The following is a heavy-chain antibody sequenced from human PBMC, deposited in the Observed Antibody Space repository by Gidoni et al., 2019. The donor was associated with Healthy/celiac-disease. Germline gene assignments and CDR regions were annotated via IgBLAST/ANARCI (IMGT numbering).Heavy chain of an antibody. Sequence: QVQLQESGPGLVKPSETLSLTCPVSGGSISSYYWSWIRQPPGKGLEWIGYIYYSGSTNYNPSLKSRVTISVDTSKNQFSLKLSSVTAADTAVYYCARQGDYYDSSLDYWGQGTLVTVSS. CDR2: IYYSGST. CDR3: ARQGDYYDSSLDY. D-gene: IGHD3-22*01. CDR1: GGSISSYY. J-gene: IGHJ4*02. V-gene: IGHV4-59*08.